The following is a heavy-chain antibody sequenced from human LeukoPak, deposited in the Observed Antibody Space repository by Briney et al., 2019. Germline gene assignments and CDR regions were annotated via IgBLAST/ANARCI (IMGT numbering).Heavy chain of an antibody. CDR1: GYTFTSYY. CDR3: ATDRRYYDSSGYTTVEFDY. CDR2: FDPEDGET. D-gene: IGHD3-22*01. Sequence: APVKVSCKASGYTFTSYYMHWVRQAPGKGLEWMGGFDPEDGETIYAQKFQGRVTMTEDTSTDTAYMELSSLRSEDTAVYYCATDRRYYDSSGYTTVEFDYWGQGTLVTVSS. J-gene: IGHJ4*02. V-gene: IGHV1-24*01.